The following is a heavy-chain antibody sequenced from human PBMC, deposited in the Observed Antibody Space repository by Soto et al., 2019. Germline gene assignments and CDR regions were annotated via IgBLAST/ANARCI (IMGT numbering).Heavy chain of an antibody. CDR2: ISAYNGNT. CDR3: ARLVVVPAAIHTGSFDI. Sequence: ASVKVSCRASGYTFTSYGITWVRQAPGQGLEWMGWISAYNGNTNYAQKLQGRVTMTTDTSTSTAYMELRSLRSDDTAVYYCARLVVVPAAIHTGSFDIWGQGTMVIVSS. D-gene: IGHD2-2*02. V-gene: IGHV1-18*01. J-gene: IGHJ3*02. CDR1: GYTFTSYG.